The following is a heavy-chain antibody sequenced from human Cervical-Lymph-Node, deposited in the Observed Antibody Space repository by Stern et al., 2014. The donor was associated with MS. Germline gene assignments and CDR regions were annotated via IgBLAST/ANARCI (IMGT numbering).Heavy chain of an antibody. CDR3: ARKADWGDYFDY. Sequence: QVQLQESGPGLLKPSETLSLTCTVSGDSIRTYFWTWIRQSPGKTLEWIGYIYSSGSTDYNPSLKSRVTLSLDTAHKQFPLKLSSVTAADTAVYFCARKADWGDYFDYWGQGTLVTVSS. V-gene: IGHV4-59*08. D-gene: IGHD7-27*01. J-gene: IGHJ4*02. CDR1: GDSIRTYF. CDR2: IYSSGST.